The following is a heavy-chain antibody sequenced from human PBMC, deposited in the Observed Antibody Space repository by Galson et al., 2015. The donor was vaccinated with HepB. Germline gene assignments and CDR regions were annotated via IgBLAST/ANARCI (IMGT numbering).Heavy chain of an antibody. CDR1: GYTFTGYY. Sequence: SVKVSCKASGYTFTGYYMHWVRQAPGQGLEWMGWINPNSGGTNYAQKFQGRVTMTRDTSISTAYMELSRLRSDDTAVYYCARVYWAMIVVGDAFDIWGQGTMVTVSSGSASAPTLFPLVSCENAGSYWSHTYYYYGMDVWGQGTTVTVSS. J-gene: IGHJ6*02. CDR3: ARVYWAMIVVGDAFDIWGQGTMVTVSSGSASAPTLFPLVSCENAGSYWSHTYYYYGMDV. CDR2: INPNSGGT. V-gene: IGHV1-2*02. D-gene: IGHD3-22*01.